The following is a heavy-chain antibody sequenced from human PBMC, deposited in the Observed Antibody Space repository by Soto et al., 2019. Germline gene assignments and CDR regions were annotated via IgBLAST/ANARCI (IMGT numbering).Heavy chain of an antibody. J-gene: IGHJ4*02. V-gene: IGHV3-23*01. Sequence: EVQLLESGGGLVQPGGSLRLSCAASGFTFSSYAMSWVRQAPGKGLEWVSAIRGSGVTYYADSVKGRFTISRDNSKNTLYLQMNSLRAEDTAVYYCAKWDGYATAFDYWGQGTLVTVSS. D-gene: IGHD5-12*01. CDR3: AKWDGYATAFDY. CDR2: IRGSGVT. CDR1: GFTFSSYA.